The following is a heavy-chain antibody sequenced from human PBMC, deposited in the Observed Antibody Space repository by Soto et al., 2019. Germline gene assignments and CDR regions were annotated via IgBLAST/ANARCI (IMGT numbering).Heavy chain of an antibody. CDR3: ARDLCSTTSCFFDF. CDR1: GFTFSSYW. D-gene: IGHD2-2*01. Sequence: GGSLRLSCAASGFTFSSYWMSWVRQAPGKGLEWVANIKQDGSEKNYVDPVKGRFTISRDNAKNSLYLQMNSLRAEDTAVYFCARDLCSTTSCFFDFWGQGTLVTVSS. CDR2: IKQDGSEK. J-gene: IGHJ4*02. V-gene: IGHV3-7*01.